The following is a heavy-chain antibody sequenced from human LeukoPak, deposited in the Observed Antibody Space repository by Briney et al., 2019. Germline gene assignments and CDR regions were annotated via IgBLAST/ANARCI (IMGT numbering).Heavy chain of an antibody. J-gene: IGHJ3*02. CDR1: GFTFSSYA. V-gene: IGHV3-23*01. CDR3: AKYWLLWFGELFPLDAFDI. CDR2: ISGSGGST. Sequence: GGSLRLSCAASGFTFSSYAMSWVRQAPGKGLEWVSAISGSGGSTYYADSVKGRFTISRDNSKNTLYLQMNSLRAGDTAVYYCAKYWLLWFGELFPLDAFDIWGQGTMVTVSS. D-gene: IGHD3-10*01.